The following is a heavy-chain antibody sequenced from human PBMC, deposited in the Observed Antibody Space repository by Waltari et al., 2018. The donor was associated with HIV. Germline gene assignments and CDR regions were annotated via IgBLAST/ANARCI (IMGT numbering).Heavy chain of an antibody. J-gene: IGHJ5*02. CDR3: TRDGFSRGRSYGGGFDT. CDR2: INPNGGDT. CDR1: GYIFSADY. Sequence: QAQLVQSGAEVKKPGASVTFSCKASGYIFSADYIHWRRQAPGQGLEWMGWINPNGGDTKYAQKFQGRVTMTRDTSINTASMELSRLTYEDTAIFYCTRDGFSRGRSYGGGFDTWGQGTLVTVSS. D-gene: IGHD3-16*01. V-gene: IGHV1-2*02.